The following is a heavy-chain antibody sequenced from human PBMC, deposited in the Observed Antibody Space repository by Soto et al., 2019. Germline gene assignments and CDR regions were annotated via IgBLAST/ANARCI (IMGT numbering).Heavy chain of an antibody. CDR1: GFPFSRYA. V-gene: IGHV3-23*01. Sequence: EVQLLESGGGSVQPGGSLRLSCTASGFPFSRYAMSWVRQAPGKGPAWGSGISGSGSDTYYADSVKGRFTITRDNFENTLFLQMNSLTAGDTAVYYCTKDSDLVVSADHFDNWGQGTLVTVSS. CDR3: TKDSDLVVSADHFDN. CDR2: ISGSGSDT. J-gene: IGHJ4*02. D-gene: IGHD2-2*01.